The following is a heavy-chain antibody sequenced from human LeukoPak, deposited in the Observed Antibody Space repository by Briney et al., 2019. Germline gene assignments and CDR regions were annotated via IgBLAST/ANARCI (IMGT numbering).Heavy chain of an antibody. V-gene: IGHV1-8*01. J-gene: IGHJ5*02. CDR3: ARGPSSLRGNWFDP. CDR2: VNPNSGNT. D-gene: IGHD5/OR15-5a*01. Sequence: ASVKVSCKASGYTFTSYDINWVRQATGQGLEWMGWVNPNSGNTGYAQKFQGRVTMTRNTSISTAYMELSSLRSEDTAVYYCARGPSSLRGNWFDPWGQGTLVTVSS. CDR1: GYTFTSYD.